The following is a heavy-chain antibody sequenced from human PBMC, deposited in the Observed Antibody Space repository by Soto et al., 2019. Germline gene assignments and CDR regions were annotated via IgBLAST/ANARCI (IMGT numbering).Heavy chain of an antibody. CDR2: ISAYNGNT. CDR1: GYTFTSYG. CDR3: ARDGGSSSWYRLGDYYYYYGMDV. Sequence: ASVKVSCKASGYTFTSYGISWVRQAPGQGLEWMGWISAYNGNTNYAQKLQGRVTMTTDTSTSTAYMELRSLRSDDTAVYYCARDGGSSSWYRLGDYYYYYGMDVWGQGTTVTVSS. D-gene: IGHD6-13*01. V-gene: IGHV1-18*01. J-gene: IGHJ6*02.